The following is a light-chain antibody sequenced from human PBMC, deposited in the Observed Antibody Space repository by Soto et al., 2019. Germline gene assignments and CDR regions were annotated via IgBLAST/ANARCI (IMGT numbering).Light chain of an antibody. J-gene: IGKJ4*01. V-gene: IGKV3-15*01. CDR3: QQYNDWPPS. CDR1: QRIGRD. Sequence: EILLTQTTAILSASPGDAITLSCRASQRIGRDLAWYQQRRGQSPRLLMYGPSTRATGVPARVSGSGSGAESTLTISNLQAEDFAVYYCQQYNDWPPSFGGGTKVEI. CDR2: GPS.